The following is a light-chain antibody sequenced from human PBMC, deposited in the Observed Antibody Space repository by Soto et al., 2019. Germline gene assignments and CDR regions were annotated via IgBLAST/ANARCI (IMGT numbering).Light chain of an antibody. J-gene: IGKJ3*01. CDR2: HAS. CDR3: QQSCITPFT. V-gene: IGKV1-39*01. Sequence: DIEMTQSPASLSASVGDRVTITCRASQSISIYLNWYHQKPGKAPHLLIYHASSLQRGVPSRFSGSGSGTDFPLTISRLQHEDFTNYYCQQSCITPFTFGPGTKVDIK. CDR1: QSISIY.